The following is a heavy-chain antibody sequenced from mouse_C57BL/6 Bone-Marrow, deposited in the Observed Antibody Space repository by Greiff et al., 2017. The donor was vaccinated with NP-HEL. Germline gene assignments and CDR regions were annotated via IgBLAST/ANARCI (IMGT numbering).Heavy chain of an antibody. Sequence: VKLQESGAELARPGASVTLSCKASGYTFTSYGISWVKQRTGQGLEWIGEIYPRSGNTYYNEKFKGKATLTADKSSSTAYMELRSLTSEDSAVYFCARGRFYWGQGTTLTVSS. CDR3: ARGRFY. V-gene: IGHV1-81*01. J-gene: IGHJ2*01. CDR1: GYTFTSYG. CDR2: IYPRSGNT.